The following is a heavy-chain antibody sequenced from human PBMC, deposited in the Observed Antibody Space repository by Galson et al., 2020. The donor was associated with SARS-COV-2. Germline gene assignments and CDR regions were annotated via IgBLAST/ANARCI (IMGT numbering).Heavy chain of an antibody. CDR3: ARNMAGFSNDL. V-gene: IGHV5-51*01. CDR2: TNPVDSET. Sequence: GESLKISCKGSGYIFDNYWIHWVRRMPGKGLEWMGVTNPVDSETRYGPSFQGQVTISADKSTSTAYLHWSSLKASDTAMYYCARNMAGFSNDLWGQGTLVTVSS. D-gene: IGHD3-10*01. J-gene: IGHJ5*02. CDR1: GYIFDNYW.